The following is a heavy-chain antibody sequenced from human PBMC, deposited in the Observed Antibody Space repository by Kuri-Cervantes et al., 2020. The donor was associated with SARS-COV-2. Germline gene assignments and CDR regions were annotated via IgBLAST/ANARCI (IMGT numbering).Heavy chain of an antibody. V-gene: IGHV1-18*01. CDR3: ASVIVGATSSFDY. Sequence: ASVKVSCKASGYTFTSYGISWVRQAPGQGLEWMGWISAYNGNTNYAQKLQGRVTMTTDTSTSTAYMELSSLRSEDTAVYYCASVIVGATSSFDYWGQGTLVTVSS. D-gene: IGHD1-26*01. CDR1: GYTFTSYG. J-gene: IGHJ4*02. CDR2: ISAYNGNT.